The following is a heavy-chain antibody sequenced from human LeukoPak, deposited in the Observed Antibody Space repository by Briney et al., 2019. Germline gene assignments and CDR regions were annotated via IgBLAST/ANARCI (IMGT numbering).Heavy chain of an antibody. CDR1: GFTFSSYA. D-gene: IGHD6-6*01. Sequence: GRSLRLSCAASGFTFSSYAMHWVRQAPGKGLEWVAVISYDGSNKYYADSVKGRFTISRDNSKNKLYLQMNSLRAEDTAVYYCARGHSSSEGGSFDYWGQGTLVTVSS. CDR3: ARGHSSSEGGSFDY. V-gene: IGHV3-30*04. CDR2: ISYDGSNK. J-gene: IGHJ4*02.